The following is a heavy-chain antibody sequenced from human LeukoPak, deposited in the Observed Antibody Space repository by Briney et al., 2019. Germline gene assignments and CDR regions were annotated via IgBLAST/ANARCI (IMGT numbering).Heavy chain of an antibody. CDR3: AREYCTDTSCYGPDY. CDR2: ISTYNGST. J-gene: IGHJ4*02. Sequence: VKVSCKASGYTLTNYGLTWVRQAPGEGFEWMVWISTYNGSTIYAQKFQDRPTVTTNTSTSTAYMELRSLRSDDTAVYYCAREYCTDTSCYGPDYWGQGTLVTVSS. CDR1: GYTLTNYG. D-gene: IGHD2-2*01. V-gene: IGHV1-18*01.